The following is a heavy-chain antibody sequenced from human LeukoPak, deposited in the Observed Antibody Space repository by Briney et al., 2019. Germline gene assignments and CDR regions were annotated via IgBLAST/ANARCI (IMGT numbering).Heavy chain of an antibody. CDR2: ISHDGSDK. CDR1: GFPLNRYA. Sequence: GRSLKLSCAASGFPLNRYAMYWVRQAPGKGLECLAVISHDGSDKQYADSVKGRFNISRDNSKNTLYVQLNSLRAEDTAMYYCAREGPGSLVVTGEYYYYGMDVWGQGTTVTVSS. CDR3: AREGPGSLVVTGEYYYYGMDV. D-gene: IGHD1-14*01. J-gene: IGHJ6*02. V-gene: IGHV3-30*03.